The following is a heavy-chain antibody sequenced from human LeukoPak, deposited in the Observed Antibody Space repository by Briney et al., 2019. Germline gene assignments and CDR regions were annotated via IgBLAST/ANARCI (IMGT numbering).Heavy chain of an antibody. J-gene: IGHJ4*02. CDR2: IYYSGST. Sequence: SETLSLTCTVSGGSISSSSYYWGWIRQPPGKGLGWIGSIYYSGSTYYNPSLKSRVTISVDTSKNQFSLKLSSVTAADTAVYYCARHYYDSSGRKPYYFDYWGQGTLVTVSS. D-gene: IGHD3-22*01. CDR1: GGSISSSSYY. V-gene: IGHV4-39*01. CDR3: ARHYYDSSGRKPYYFDY.